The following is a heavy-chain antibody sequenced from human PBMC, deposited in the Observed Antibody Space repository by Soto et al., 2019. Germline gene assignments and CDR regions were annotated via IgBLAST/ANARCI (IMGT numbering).Heavy chain of an antibody. V-gene: IGHV4-4*02. D-gene: IGHD2-2*02. CDR3: ARFYCTSTTCYIDS. Sequence: SETLSLTCAVSSGSISSNKWWSWVRQPPEKGLEWIAEISDIGSTNYNPSLKSRVTISVDRSKNQFSLKVNSVTAADTAVYYCARFYCTSTTCYIDSWGRGILVTGSS. CDR1: SGSISSNKW. CDR2: ISDIGST. J-gene: IGHJ4*02.